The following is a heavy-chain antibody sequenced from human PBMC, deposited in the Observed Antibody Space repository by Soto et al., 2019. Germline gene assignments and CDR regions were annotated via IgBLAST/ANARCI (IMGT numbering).Heavy chain of an antibody. J-gene: IGHJ4*02. CDR1: GYNFNQYY. CDR2: INLRGGTT. CDR3: ARGPEDSDVPRWDY. V-gene: IGHV1-46*02. Sequence: QVQLMQSGAEVRKPGASVRLSCETSGYNFNQYYIHWVRQAPGQGLEWMGIINLRGGTTEYAHKFRGRVTVTGDTSTKTAYLELRSLRSEHTAMYFCARGPEDSDVPRWDYWGQGTLVTVSS. D-gene: IGHD1-26*01.